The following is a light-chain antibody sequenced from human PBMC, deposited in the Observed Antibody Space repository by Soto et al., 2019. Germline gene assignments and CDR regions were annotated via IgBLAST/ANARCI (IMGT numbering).Light chain of an antibody. CDR3: SSYAGSTTFYV. J-gene: IGLJ1*01. Sequence: SVLTQPASVSGSPGQSITISCSGTTSDVGTFGLVSWFQQHPGKAPKLMIYEGSKRPAGVSKRFSGSKSGDTASLTISGLQAEDEADYYCSSYAGSTTFYVFGTGTKVTAL. CDR1: TSDVGTFGL. CDR2: EGS. V-gene: IGLV2-23*01.